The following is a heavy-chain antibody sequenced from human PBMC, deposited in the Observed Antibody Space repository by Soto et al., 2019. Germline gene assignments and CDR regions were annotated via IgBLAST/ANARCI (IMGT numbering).Heavy chain of an antibody. V-gene: IGHV1-69*01. D-gene: IGHD3-22*01. CDR1: GDSFSSYA. J-gene: IGHJ4*02. Sequence: QVQLVQSGTEVKKPGSSVKVSCKAPGDSFSSYAMSWVRQAPGQGLEWMGGIIPMFGTANYAQKFQGRITITADESTRTAYMKLSSLTSEDTAVYYCARVRDYYDSPFDHWGQGTLVTVSS. CDR3: ARVRDYYDSPFDH. CDR2: IIPMFGTA.